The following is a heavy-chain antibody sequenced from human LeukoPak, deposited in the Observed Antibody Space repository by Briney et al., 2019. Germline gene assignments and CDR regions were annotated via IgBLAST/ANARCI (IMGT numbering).Heavy chain of an antibody. J-gene: IGHJ4*02. CDR1: GGSISSYY. V-gene: IGHV4-4*07. CDR3: GRDNKPGSSIIY. D-gene: IGHD2/OR15-2a*01. Sequence: SETLSLTCTVSGGSISSYYWSWIRQPAGKGLEWIGRIYTSGSTNYNPSLKSRVTMSVDTSKNQFSLELSSVPAADTAVYSCGRDNKPGSSIIYGGQGPLVPVPS. CDR2: IYTSGST.